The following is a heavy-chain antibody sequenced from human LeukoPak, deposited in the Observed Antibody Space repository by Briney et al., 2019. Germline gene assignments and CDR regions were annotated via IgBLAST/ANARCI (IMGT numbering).Heavy chain of an antibody. CDR1: GYIFTGYY. V-gene: IGHV1-2*02. CDR2: INPNSGGT. J-gene: IGHJ4*02. Sequence: ASVKVSCKASGYIFTGYYMHWVRQAPGQGLEWMGWINPNSGGTNYAQKFQGRVTMTRDTSISTAYMELSRLRSDDTAVYYCARVGAWQLLGSIDYWGQGTLVTVSS. CDR3: ARVGAWQLLGSIDY. D-gene: IGHD1-26*01.